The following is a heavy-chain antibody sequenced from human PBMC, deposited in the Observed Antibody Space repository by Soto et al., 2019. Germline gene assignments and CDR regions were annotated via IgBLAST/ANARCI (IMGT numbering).Heavy chain of an antibody. CDR3: ARDPTYFYDSSGYYDY. V-gene: IGHV3-23*01. CDR2: ISGSGGST. J-gene: IGHJ4*02. CDR1: GFTFSIYG. D-gene: IGHD3-22*01. Sequence: GGSLRLSCAASGFTFSIYGMTWVRQAPGKGLEWVSAISGSGGSTYYADSVKGRFTISRDNAKNTLYLQMNSLRAEDTAVYYCARDPTYFYDSSGYYDYWGQGTLVTVSS.